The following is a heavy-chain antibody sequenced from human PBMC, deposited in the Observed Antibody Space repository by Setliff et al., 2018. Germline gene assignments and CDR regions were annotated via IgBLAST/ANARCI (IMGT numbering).Heavy chain of an antibody. D-gene: IGHD3-3*01. CDR2: ICTSWST. CDR1: DDSISSRRYY. Sequence: SETLSLTCSVSDDSISSRRYYWGWFRQPAGKELEWVGQICTSWSTNYNPSLKSRVTISLDTSKNQFSLSLTSVTAADTAVYYCARMSGFQYIDVWGKGTTVTVSS. V-gene: IGHV4-61*09. J-gene: IGHJ6*03. CDR3: ARMSGFQYIDV.